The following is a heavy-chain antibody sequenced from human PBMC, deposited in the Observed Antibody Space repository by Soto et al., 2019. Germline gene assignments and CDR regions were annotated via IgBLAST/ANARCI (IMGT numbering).Heavy chain of an antibody. D-gene: IGHD3-22*01. J-gene: IGHJ4*02. CDR3: ARTYDSNGYANEFDS. CDR2: IYDNGIT. V-gene: IGHV4-59*12. Sequence: QVVLQESGPGLVKPSETLSLTCSVSGRSITSYYWSWVRQPPGQGLEWIGYIYDNGITSQNPSLKSRVTVAADTSQNQFSLKLTSVTGADTAVYYCARTYDSNGYANEFDSWGQGILVTVTS. CDR1: GRSITSYY.